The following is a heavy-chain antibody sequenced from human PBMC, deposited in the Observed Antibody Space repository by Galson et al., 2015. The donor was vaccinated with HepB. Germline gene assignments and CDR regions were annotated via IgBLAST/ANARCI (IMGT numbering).Heavy chain of an antibody. J-gene: IGHJ6*02. CDR3: ATASDPPVYYYDSSGSMDV. Sequence: SVKVSCKVSGYTITELSMHWVRQAPGKGLEWMGGFDPEDGVTIYAQKFQGRVTMTEDTSTDTAYMELSSLRSEDTAVYYCATASDPPVYYYDSSGSMDVWGQGTTVTVSS. CDR2: FDPEDGVT. V-gene: IGHV1-24*01. D-gene: IGHD3-22*01. CDR1: GYTITELS.